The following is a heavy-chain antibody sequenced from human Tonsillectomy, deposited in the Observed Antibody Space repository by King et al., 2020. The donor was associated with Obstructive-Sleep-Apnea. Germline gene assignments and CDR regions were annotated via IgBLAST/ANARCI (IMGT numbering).Heavy chain of an antibody. J-gene: IGHJ4*02. CDR3: AKDIGTTVTRDY. Sequence: VQLVESGGGLVQPGGSLKLSCVTSGFTFSSYAMSWVRQAPGKGLEWVSSIISGGKTYYADSVKGRFTISPDNSKNTLYLQMNSLRAEGTAVYYCAKDIGTTVTRDYWGQGTLVTVSS. CDR1: GFTFSSYA. V-gene: IGHV3-23*04. CDR2: IISGGKT. D-gene: IGHD4-17*01.